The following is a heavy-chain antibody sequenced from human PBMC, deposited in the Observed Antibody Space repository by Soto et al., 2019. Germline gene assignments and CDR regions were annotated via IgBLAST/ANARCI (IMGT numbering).Heavy chain of an antibody. J-gene: IGHJ3*02. D-gene: IGHD2-2*01. CDR3: AKAGVVPAAISYAFDI. CDR1: GFTFSSYA. CDR2: ISGSGGST. Sequence: PGGSLRLSCAASGFTFSSYAMSWVRQAPGKGLEWVSAISGSGGSTYYADSVKGRFTISRDNSKTTLYLQMNSLRAEDTAVYYCAKAGVVPAAISYAFDIWGQGTMVTVSS. V-gene: IGHV3-23*01.